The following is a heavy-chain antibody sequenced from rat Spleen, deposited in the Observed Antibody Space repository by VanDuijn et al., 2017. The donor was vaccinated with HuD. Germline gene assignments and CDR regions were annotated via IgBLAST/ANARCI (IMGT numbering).Heavy chain of an antibody. CDR2: ISYDGGRN. Sequence: EVQLAESGGGLVQPGRSLKLSCAASGFTFSDYYMAWVRQAPTKGLEWVATISYDGGRNFYRDSVKGRFTISRDNAKSTLYLQINSLRSEDTATYYCARYYYGYWYFDFWGPGTMVTVSS. D-gene: IGHD1-1*01. CDR1: GFTFSDYY. J-gene: IGHJ1*01. CDR3: ARYYYGYWYFDF. V-gene: IGHV5-29*01.